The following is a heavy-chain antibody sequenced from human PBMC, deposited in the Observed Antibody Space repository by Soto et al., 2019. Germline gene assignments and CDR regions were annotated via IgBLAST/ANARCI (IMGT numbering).Heavy chain of an antibody. V-gene: IGHV4-34*01. CDR1: GQSFSGHT. J-gene: IGHJ4*02. CDR2: ISQSGST. D-gene: IGHD2-2*01. CDR3: ARGSGFAVIPGELEDVHYDY. Sequence: QVQLQQWGAGLLKPSETLSLTCAVYGQSFSGHTWSWIRQSPGKGLEWSGEISQSGSTYYNPSLKTRVTISADTSKNQFSLTLYSVTAADTGVFYRARGSGFAVIPGELEDVHYDYWGQGTLVSVSS.